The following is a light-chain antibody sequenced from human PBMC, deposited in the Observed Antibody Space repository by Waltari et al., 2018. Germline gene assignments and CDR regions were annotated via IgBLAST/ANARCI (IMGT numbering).Light chain of an antibody. CDR3: QAWDSRSWV. CDR1: KLGDRY. V-gene: IGLV3-1*01. Sequence: SFELTQPPSVSVSPGQTASITCSGDKLGDRYTSWYQQRSGRSPVLSLYQDNKRPSGIPVRFSGSNAGDTATLTISGTQASDEADYYCQAWDSRSWVFGTGTTLTVL. CDR2: QDN. J-gene: IGLJ3*02.